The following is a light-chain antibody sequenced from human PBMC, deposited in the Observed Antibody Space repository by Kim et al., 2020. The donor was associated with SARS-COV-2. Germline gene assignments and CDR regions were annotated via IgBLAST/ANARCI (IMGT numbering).Light chain of an antibody. CDR3: VLYIRSGIWV. V-gene: IGLV8-61*01. Sequence: TRTCGLPGGSVKTAFYPGWLRHTPGQPPRTLLYTTDPRSSGVPDRFSGSSLGDKAALTIKGAQADDEDTYYCVLYIRSGIWVFGGGTQLTVL. CDR2: TTD. J-gene: IGLJ3*02. CDR1: GGSVKTAFY.